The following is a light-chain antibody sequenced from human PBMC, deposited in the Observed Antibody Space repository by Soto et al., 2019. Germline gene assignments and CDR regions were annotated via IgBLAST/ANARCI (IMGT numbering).Light chain of an antibody. CDR3: SSDTTTSTLI. V-gene: IGLV2-14*01. J-gene: IGLJ2*01. CDR1: SSDIGTYNF. CDR2: EIN. Sequence: QSALTQPASVSGSPGQSITISCTGTSSDIGTYNFVSWYQQHPGKAPKLLMHEINNRRSGVSIRFSGSKSGNTAFLTISGLQAEDQADYYCSSDTTTSTLILGGGTTLTVL.